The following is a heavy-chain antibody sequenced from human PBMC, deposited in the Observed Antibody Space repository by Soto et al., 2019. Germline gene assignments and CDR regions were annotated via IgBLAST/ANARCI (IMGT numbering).Heavy chain of an antibody. Sequence: EVQLVESGGGLVQPGGSLRLSCAASGFTFSSYSMNWVRQAPGKGLEWVSYISSSSSTIYYADSVKGRFTISRDNAKNSLYLLMNSLRDEDTAVYYCARDYFQDILTGYFGGFFDYWGQGTLVTVSS. CDR2: ISSSSSTI. V-gene: IGHV3-48*02. CDR1: GFTFSSYS. D-gene: IGHD3-9*01. CDR3: ARDYFQDILTGYFGGFFDY. J-gene: IGHJ4*02.